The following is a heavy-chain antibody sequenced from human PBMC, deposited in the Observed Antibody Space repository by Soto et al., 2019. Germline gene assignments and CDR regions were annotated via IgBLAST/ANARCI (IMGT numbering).Heavy chain of an antibody. CDR2: INDSGGT. Sequence: PSETLSLTCAVYGGSFSGYYWTWIRQPPGKGLEWIGEINDSGGTDYNPSLKSRVTISLDTSKNQLSLKLSSVTAADTAVYYCARGRKGFSSSCYVDWSKGTPVTVSS. CDR3: ARGRKGFSSSCYVD. J-gene: IGHJ4*02. V-gene: IGHV4-34*01. CDR1: GGSFSGYY. D-gene: IGHD6-13*01.